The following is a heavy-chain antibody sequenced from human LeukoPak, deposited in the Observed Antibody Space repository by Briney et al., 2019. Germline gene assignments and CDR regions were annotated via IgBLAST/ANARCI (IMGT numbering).Heavy chain of an antibody. V-gene: IGHV3-30*02. Sequence: GGSLRLSCAASGFTFSSYGMHSVRQAPGKGLEWVAFIRYDGSNKYYADSVKGRFTISRDNSKNTLYLQMNSLRAEDTAVYYCAKRGRGSGSTLYYYYYMDVWGKGTTVTVSS. D-gene: IGHD3-10*01. CDR3: AKRGRGSGSTLYYYYYMDV. J-gene: IGHJ6*03. CDR1: GFTFSSYG. CDR2: IRYDGSNK.